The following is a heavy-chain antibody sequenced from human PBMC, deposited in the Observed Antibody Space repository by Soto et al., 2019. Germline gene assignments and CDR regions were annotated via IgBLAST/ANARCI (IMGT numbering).Heavy chain of an antibody. CDR1: GYTFTSYA. V-gene: IGHV1-3*01. Sequence: QVQLVQSGAEVKKPGASVKVSCKTSGYTFTSYAVHWARQAPGQRLEWMGWINAGNGNTEYSQKFQGRVTFTRDTSGSRAHMELRSLRSEDTAVYYCVAVDYGDSWGQGTLVTVSS. J-gene: IGHJ4*02. CDR3: VAVDYGDS. D-gene: IGHD6-19*01. CDR2: INAGNGNT.